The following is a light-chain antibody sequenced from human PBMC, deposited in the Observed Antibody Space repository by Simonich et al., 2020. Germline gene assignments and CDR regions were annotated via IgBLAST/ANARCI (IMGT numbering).Light chain of an antibody. CDR3: QSYDSSLSGVV. Sequence: QSVLTPPPSVSGAPGQRVTISCTGSSSNIGAGYDVHWYQQLPGTASKLLTYGNSNRSSGVPDRFSGSKSGTSASLAITGLQAEDEADYYCQSYDSSLSGVVFGGGTKLTVL. V-gene: IGLV1-40*01. J-gene: IGLJ2*01. CDR1: SSNIGAGYD. CDR2: GNS.